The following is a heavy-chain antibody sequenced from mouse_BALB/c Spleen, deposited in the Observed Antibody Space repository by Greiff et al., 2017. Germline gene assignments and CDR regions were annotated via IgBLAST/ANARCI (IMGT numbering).Heavy chain of an antibody. CDR3: ALGSYMYEMDY. Sequence: EVQLQQSGAELVKPGASVKLSCTASGFNIKDTYMHWVKQRPEQGLEWIGRIDPANGNTKYDPKFQGKATITADTSSNTAYLQLSSLTSEDTAVYYCALGSYMYEMDYWGQGTSVTVSS. D-gene: IGHD2-14*01. CDR2: IDPANGNT. V-gene: IGHV14-3*02. CDR1: GFNIKDTY. J-gene: IGHJ4*01.